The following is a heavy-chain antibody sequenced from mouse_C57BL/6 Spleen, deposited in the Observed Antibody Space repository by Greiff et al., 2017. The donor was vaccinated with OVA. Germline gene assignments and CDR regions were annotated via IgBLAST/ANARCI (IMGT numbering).Heavy chain of an antibody. D-gene: IGHD1-1*01. CDR3: ARWSYGRSTDD. V-gene: IGHV1-50*01. J-gene: IGHJ2*01. CDR1: GYTFTSYW. Sequence: QVQLQQPGAELVKPGASVKLSCKASGYTFTSYWMQWVKQRPGQGLEWIGEIDPSDSYTNYNQKFKGKATLTVDTSSSTAYLQLSSLTSEDSAVYYCARWSYGRSTDDWGQGTTLTVSS. CDR2: IDPSDSYT.